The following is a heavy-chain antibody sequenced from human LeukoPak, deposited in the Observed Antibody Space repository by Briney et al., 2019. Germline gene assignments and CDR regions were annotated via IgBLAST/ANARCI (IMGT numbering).Heavy chain of an antibody. CDR2: ISSSSSYI. CDR3: ARDPVFFGNYAVYYMDV. V-gene: IGHV3-21*01. D-gene: IGHD4-11*01. CDR1: GFTFSSYS. Sequence: PGGSLRLSCAASGFTFSSYSMNWVRQAPGKGLEWVSSISSSSSYIYYADSVKGRFTISRDNAKNSLYLQMNSLRAEDTAVYYCARDPVFFGNYAVYYMDVWGKGTTVTVSS. J-gene: IGHJ6*03.